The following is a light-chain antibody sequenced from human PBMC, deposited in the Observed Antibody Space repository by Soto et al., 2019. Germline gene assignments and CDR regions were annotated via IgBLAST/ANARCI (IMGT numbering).Light chain of an antibody. J-gene: IGKJ1*01. CDR1: QSLLHSNGYNH. V-gene: IGKV2-28*01. CDR2: LGS. Sequence: DIAMTQSPRSLPVTPGEPASISFRSSQSLLHSNGYNHLDWYLQKPGQSPQLLIYLGSHRASGVPDRFSGSGSGTDFTLKISRVEAEDVGVYYCMQALQIRTFGQGTKVEIK. CDR3: MQALQIRT.